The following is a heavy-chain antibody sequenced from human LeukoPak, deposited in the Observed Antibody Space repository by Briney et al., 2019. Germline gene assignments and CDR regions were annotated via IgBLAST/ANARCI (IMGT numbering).Heavy chain of an antibody. CDR1: GFTFSKYL. CDR3: AREDYGPDY. Sequence: GGSLRLSCAASGFTFSKYLMSWVRQAPGKGLEWVANIKQDGSEKYYVDSVKGRFTISRDNAKNSLYLQMNSLRGEDTAVYYCAREDYGPDYWGQGTLVTVSS. D-gene: IGHD3-16*01. J-gene: IGHJ4*02. V-gene: IGHV3-7*01. CDR2: IKQDGSEK.